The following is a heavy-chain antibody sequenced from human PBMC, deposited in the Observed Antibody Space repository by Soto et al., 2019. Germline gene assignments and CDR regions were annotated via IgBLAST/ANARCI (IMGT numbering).Heavy chain of an antibody. Sequence: PSETLSLTCTVSGGSVSSGSYYWSWIRQPPGKGLEWIGYIYYSGSTNYNPSLKSRVTISVDTSKNQFSLKLSSVTAADTAVYYCARDAGGPADYWGQGTLVTVSS. J-gene: IGHJ4*02. CDR2: IYYSGST. V-gene: IGHV4-61*01. CDR1: GGSVSSGSYY. D-gene: IGHD2-15*01. CDR3: ARDAGGPADY.